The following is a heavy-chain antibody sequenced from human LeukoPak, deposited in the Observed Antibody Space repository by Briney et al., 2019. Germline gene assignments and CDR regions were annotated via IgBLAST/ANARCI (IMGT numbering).Heavy chain of an antibody. D-gene: IGHD1-26*01. CDR1: GGSFSSYY. CDR3: ARHEYSGSYYGLSWFDP. Sequence: SETLSLTCAVYGGSFSSYYWSWIRQPPGKGLEWIGYIYYSGSTNYNPSLKSRVTISVDTSKNQLSLKLSSLTAADTAVYYCARHEYSGSYYGLSWFDPWGQGTLVTVSS. J-gene: IGHJ5*02. CDR2: IYYSGST. V-gene: IGHV4-59*08.